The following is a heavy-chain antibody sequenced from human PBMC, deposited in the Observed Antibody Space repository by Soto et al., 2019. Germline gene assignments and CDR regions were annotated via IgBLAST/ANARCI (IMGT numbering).Heavy chain of an antibody. CDR2: IRKQTYGGTP. D-gene: IGHD3-3*01. J-gene: IGHJ4*02. Sequence: EVQLVESGGGLIQPGRSLRLSCPTSGFTSENYAINWVRQAPGKGLEWVGLIRKQTYGGTPEYAASIKGRFTISRDDSNDIASLQMNRLYTDDSAVYYCTRAESPDRAYFSDYWGQGTLVTVSS. CDR1: GFTSENYA. V-gene: IGHV3-49*04. CDR3: TRAESPDRAYFSDY.